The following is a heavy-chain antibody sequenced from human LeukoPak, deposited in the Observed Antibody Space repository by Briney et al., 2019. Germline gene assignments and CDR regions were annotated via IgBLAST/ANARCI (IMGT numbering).Heavy chain of an antibody. D-gene: IGHD2-2*01. CDR1: GDSVSSKSVT. CDR3: ARRLTQYDCFDP. CDR2: TYYRSTWYN. V-gene: IGHV6-1*01. Sequence: SQTLSLTCANSGDSVSSKSVTWNWIRQSPSRDLEWLGRTYYRSTWYNDYAVSVRGRITVNPDTSKNQFSLHLNSVTPEDTAVYYCARRLTQYDCFDPWGQGILVTVSS. J-gene: IGHJ5*02.